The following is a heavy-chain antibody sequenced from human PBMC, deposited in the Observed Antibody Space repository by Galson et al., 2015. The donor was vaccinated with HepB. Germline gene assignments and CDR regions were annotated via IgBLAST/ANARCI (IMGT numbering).Heavy chain of an antibody. CDR1: GGSISSSSYY. Sequence: TLSLTCTVSGGSISSSSYYWGWIRQPPGKGLEWIGSIYYSGSTYYNPSLKSRVTISVDTSKNQVSLKLSSLTAADTAVYYCARLGSYAFMDWGQGTLVTVSS. CDR3: ARLGSYAFMD. J-gene: IGHJ4*02. V-gene: IGHV4-39*07. CDR2: IYYSGST. D-gene: IGHD3-16*01.